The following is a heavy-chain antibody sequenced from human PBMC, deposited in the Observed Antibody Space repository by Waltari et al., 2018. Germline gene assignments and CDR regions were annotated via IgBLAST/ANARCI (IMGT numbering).Heavy chain of an antibody. CDR1: GGSSSGYY. J-gene: IGHJ6*02. CDR2: INHSGST. V-gene: IGHV4-34*01. Sequence: QVQLQQWGAGLLKPSETLSLTCDVYGGSSSGYYRSRIHQPPGKELEWIGEINHSGSTNYNPSLKSRVTISVDTSKNQFSLKLSSVTAADTAVYYCARTNYDFWSGYGFSRSGRLYYYYYGMDVWGQGTTVTVSS. CDR3: ARTNYDFWSGYGFSRSGRLYYYYYGMDV. D-gene: IGHD3-3*01.